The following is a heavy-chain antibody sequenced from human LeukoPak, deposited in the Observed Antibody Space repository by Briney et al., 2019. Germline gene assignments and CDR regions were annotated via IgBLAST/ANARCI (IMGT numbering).Heavy chain of an antibody. J-gene: IGHJ3*02. CDR3: ARATGWRDAFDI. V-gene: IGHV4-59*01. D-gene: IGHD6-19*01. CDR1: GGSISSYY. Sequence: SETLSLTCTVSGGSISSYYWSWIRQPPGKGLEWVWYIYYSGSTNYNPSLKSRVTISIDTSKNQYSLKLSSVTAADTAVYCCARATGWRDAFDIWGQGTMVTVSS. CDR2: IYYSGST.